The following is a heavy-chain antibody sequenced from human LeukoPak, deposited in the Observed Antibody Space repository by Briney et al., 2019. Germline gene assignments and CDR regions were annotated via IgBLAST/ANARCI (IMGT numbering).Heavy chain of an antibody. Sequence: ASVKVSCKASGYTFTDYYMHWVRQAPGQGLEWMGWINPNSGGTNYVQKFQGRATMTRDTSISTTYMELSRLRSDDTAVYYCAREKYSGSENAFDIWGQGTMVTVSS. CDR2: INPNSGGT. CDR3: AREKYSGSENAFDI. D-gene: IGHD1-26*01. CDR1: GYTFTDYY. J-gene: IGHJ3*02. V-gene: IGHV1-2*02.